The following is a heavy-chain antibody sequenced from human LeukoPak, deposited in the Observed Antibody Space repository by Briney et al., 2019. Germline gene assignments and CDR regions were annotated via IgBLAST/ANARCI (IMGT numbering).Heavy chain of an antibody. CDR2: ISAYNGNT. CDR3: ARDVPSNYYDSSGYLGLIDY. CDR1: GYTFTSYG. J-gene: IGHJ4*02. D-gene: IGHD3-22*01. Sequence: ASVKVSCKASGYTFTSYGISWVRQAPGQGLEWMGWISAYNGNTNYAQKLQGRVTMTTDTSTSTAYMELRSLRSDDTAVYYCARDVPSNYYDSSGYLGLIDYWGQGTLVTVSS. V-gene: IGHV1-18*01.